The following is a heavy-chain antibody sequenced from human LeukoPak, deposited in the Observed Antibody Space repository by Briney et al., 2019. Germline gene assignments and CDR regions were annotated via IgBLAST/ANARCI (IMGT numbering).Heavy chain of an antibody. D-gene: IGHD4-23*01. J-gene: IGHJ4*02. V-gene: IGHV3-30*04. CDR3: ARVKGRDGGYFDY. Sequence: PGGSLRLSCAASGFTFSSYAMHWVRQAPGKGLEWVAVISYDGSNKYYADSVKGRFTISRDNSKNTLYLQMNSLRAEDTAVYYCARVKGRDGGYFDYWGQGTLVTVSS. CDR1: GFTFSSYA. CDR2: ISYDGSNK.